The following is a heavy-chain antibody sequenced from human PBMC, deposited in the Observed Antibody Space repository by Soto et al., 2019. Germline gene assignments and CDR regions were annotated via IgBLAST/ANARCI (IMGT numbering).Heavy chain of an antibody. Sequence: QVQLVQSGAEVKKPGSSVKVSCKASGGTFSSYTISWVRQAPGQGLEWMGRIIPILGIANYAQKFQGRVTITADKATSTAYMELSSLRSEDTAVYYCAGGSGDDIGSYWGQGTLVTVSS. CDR3: AGGSGDDIGSY. V-gene: IGHV1-69*02. CDR1: GGTFSSYT. J-gene: IGHJ4*02. D-gene: IGHD6-19*01. CDR2: IIPILGIA.